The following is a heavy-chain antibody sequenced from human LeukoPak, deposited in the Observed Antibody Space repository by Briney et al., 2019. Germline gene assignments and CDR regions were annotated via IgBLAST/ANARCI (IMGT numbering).Heavy chain of an antibody. CDR1: GGSFSGYY. V-gene: IGHV4-34*01. Sequence: SETLSLTCAVYGGSFSGYYWSWIRQPPGKGLEWIGEINHSGSTNYNPSLKSRVTISVGSSKNQFSLKLSSVTAADTAVYYRAREGDSGYCSGGSCNDDAFDIWGQGTMVAVSS. D-gene: IGHD2-15*01. CDR2: INHSGST. J-gene: IGHJ3*02. CDR3: AREGDSGYCSGGSCNDDAFDI.